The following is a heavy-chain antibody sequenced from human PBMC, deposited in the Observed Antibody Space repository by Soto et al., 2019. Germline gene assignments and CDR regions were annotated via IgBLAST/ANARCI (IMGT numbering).Heavy chain of an antibody. CDR1: GFTFSTYG. Sequence: QVQLVESGGGVVQPGRSLRLSCAASGFTFSTYGMHWVRQAPGKGLEWVALISYDGSNKYYADSVKGRFTISRDNSKNTLYLQVNSLRAADSAVYYCAKSGDYGAYLGHWGQGTLVTVSS. J-gene: IGHJ4*02. CDR2: ISYDGSNK. V-gene: IGHV3-30*18. D-gene: IGHD4-17*01. CDR3: AKSGDYGAYLGH.